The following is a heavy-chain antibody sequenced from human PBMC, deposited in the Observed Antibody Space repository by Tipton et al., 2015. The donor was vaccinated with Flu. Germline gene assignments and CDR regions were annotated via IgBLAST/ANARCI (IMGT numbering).Heavy chain of an antibody. Sequence: SLRLSCAASGFTFSSYSMNWVRQAPGKGLEWVSSISSSSSYIYYADSVKGRFTISRDNAKNSLYLQMNSLRAEDTAVYYCARDSIQLWDTYYYDSSGWIDYWGQGTLVTVSS. CDR1: GFTFSSYS. J-gene: IGHJ4*02. CDR3: ARDSIQLWDTYYYDSSGWIDY. D-gene: IGHD3-22*01. CDR2: ISSSSSYI. V-gene: IGHV3-21*01.